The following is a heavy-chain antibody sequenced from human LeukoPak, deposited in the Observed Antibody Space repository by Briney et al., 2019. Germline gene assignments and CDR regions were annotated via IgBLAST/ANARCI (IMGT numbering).Heavy chain of an antibody. CDR3: ARETIPLVATFSLDY. Sequence: GGSLRLSCTVSGFTLSSYEMSWIRQAPGKGLEWVSSIDYDGGSGHYADSVKGRFTISRDNAKNSLYLQMNSLRAEDTAVYYCARETIPLVATFSLDYWGQGTLVTVSS. D-gene: IGHD5-12*01. J-gene: IGHJ4*02. V-gene: IGHV3-48*03. CDR2: IDYDGGSG. CDR1: GFTLSSYE.